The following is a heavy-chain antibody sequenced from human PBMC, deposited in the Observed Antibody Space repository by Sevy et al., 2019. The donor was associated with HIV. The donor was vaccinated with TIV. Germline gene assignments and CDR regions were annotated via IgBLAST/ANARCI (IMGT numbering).Heavy chain of an antibody. D-gene: IGHD1-26*01. V-gene: IGHV1-18*01. CDR2: ISRYNT. Sequence: ASVKVSCKASSYTFINYGITWVRQAPGQGLEWMGWISRYNTNYAQKLQGRVTMTTDTSTSTVYMELRSLRSDDTAVYYCARSPSGSQGPGQYFQHWGQGTLVTVSS. CDR1: SYTFINYG. J-gene: IGHJ1*01. CDR3: ARSPSGSQGPGQYFQH.